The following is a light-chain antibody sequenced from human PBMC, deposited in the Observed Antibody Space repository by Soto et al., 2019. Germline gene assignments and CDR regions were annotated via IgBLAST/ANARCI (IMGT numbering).Light chain of an antibody. J-gene: IGLJ1*01. CDR1: SSDVGLYNL. V-gene: IGLV2-23*02. CDR3: CSYAGGSTYV. CDR2: EVS. Sequence: ALPQPASVSGSPGQSITISCTGTSSDVGLYNLVSWYQHHPGKAPKLMIHEVSKRPSGVSSRFSGSKSGNTASLTISGLQAEDEADYYCCSYAGGSTYVFGTGTKVTVL.